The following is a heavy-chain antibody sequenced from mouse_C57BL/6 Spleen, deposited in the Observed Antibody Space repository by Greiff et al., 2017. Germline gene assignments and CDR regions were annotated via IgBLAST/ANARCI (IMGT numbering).Heavy chain of an antibody. J-gene: IGHJ2*01. D-gene: IGHD1-1*02. CDR1: GYTFTSYW. Sequence: VKLQQPGAELVKPGASVKMSCKASGYTFTSYWITLVKQRPGQGLEWIGDIYPGSGSTNYNEKFKSKATLTVDTSSNTAYMQLSSLTSEDSAVYYGARGGHLHFDDWGEGTTLTVYS. V-gene: IGHV1-55*01. CDR3: ARGGHLHFDD. CDR2: IYPGSGST.